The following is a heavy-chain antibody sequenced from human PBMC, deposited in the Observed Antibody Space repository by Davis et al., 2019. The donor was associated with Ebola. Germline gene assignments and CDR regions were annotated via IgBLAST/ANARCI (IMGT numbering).Heavy chain of an antibody. CDR1: GGSISSSSYY. D-gene: IGHD3-16*01. CDR2: IYYSGAT. J-gene: IGHJ6*02. Sequence: SETLSLTCTVSGGSISSSSYYWGWIRQPPGKGLEWIGSIYYSGATNHIPSLKSRVTMSVDVPRKQVSLTLSSVTAADTAVYYCARHDGRLSASGWFSYYYGLDVWGQGTTVTVSS. V-gene: IGHV4-39*01. CDR3: ARHDGRLSASGWFSYYYGLDV.